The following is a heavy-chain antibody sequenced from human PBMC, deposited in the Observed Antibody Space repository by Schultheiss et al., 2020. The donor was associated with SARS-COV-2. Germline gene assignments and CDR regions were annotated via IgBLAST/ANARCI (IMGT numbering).Heavy chain of an antibody. J-gene: IGHJ4*02. Sequence: GGSLRLSCTASGFTFSIYAMSWVRQAPGKGLEWVSTISSSGGATYYADSVKGRFPISRDNSKNTLYLQMDSLRAEDTAIYYCAKARSGWAREGFDYWGQGTLLTVSS. CDR3: AKARSGWAREGFDY. D-gene: IGHD6-19*01. CDR2: ISSSGGAT. CDR1: GFTFSIYA. V-gene: IGHV3-23*01.